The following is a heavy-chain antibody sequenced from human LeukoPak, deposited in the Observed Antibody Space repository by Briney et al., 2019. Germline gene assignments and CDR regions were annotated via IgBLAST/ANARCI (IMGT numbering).Heavy chain of an antibody. CDR2: IIPIFGTA. V-gene: IGHV1-69*06. J-gene: IGHJ4*02. CDR3: ASETYYDFWSGYQRDY. Sequence: GSSVKVSCKASGGTFSSYAISWVRQAPGQGLEWMGGIIPIFGTANYAQKFQGRVTITADKSTSTAYMELSSLRSEDTAVYYCASETYYDFWSGYQRDYWGQGTLVTVSS. D-gene: IGHD3-3*01. CDR1: GGTFSSYA.